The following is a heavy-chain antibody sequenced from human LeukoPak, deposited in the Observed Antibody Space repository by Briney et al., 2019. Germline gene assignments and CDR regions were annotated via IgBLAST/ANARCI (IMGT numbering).Heavy chain of an antibody. CDR3: ARGEEVITMYDY. CDR1: GGSFSGYY. D-gene: IGHD3-10*02. Sequence: SETLSLTCAVYGGSFSGYYWSWIRQPPGKGLEWIGEINHSGSTNYNPSLKSRVTISVDTSKNQFSLKLSSVTAADTAVYYCARGEEVITMYDYWGQGTLVTVSS. J-gene: IGHJ4*02. CDR2: INHSGST. V-gene: IGHV4-34*01.